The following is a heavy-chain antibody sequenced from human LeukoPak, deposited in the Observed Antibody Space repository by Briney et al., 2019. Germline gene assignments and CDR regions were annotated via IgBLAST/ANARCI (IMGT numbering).Heavy chain of an antibody. CDR2: INPNSGDT. CDR1: GYTFTGYY. D-gene: IGHD5-12*01. J-gene: IGHJ4*02. CDR3: ARAYTGFEAFDY. V-gene: IGHV1-2*02. Sequence: ASVKVSCKASGYTFTGYYMHWVRQAPGQGLEWMGWINPNSGDTKYAQKFQGRVTMTRDTSISTAYMDLISLRSDDTAVYHCARAYTGFEAFDYWGQGVPVTVSS.